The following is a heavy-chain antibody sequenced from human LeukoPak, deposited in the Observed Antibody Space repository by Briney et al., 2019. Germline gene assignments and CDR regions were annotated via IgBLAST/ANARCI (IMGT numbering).Heavy chain of an antibody. V-gene: IGHV1-2*02. CDR1: GYTFTGYY. CDR3: ARAPPPYYYMDV. Sequence: ASVKVSCKASGYTFTGYYMHWVRQAPGQGLEWMGWINPNSGGTNYAQKFQGRVTMTRHTSISTAYMELSRLRSDDTAVYYCARAPPPYYYMDVWGKGTTVTVSS. CDR2: INPNSGGT. J-gene: IGHJ6*03.